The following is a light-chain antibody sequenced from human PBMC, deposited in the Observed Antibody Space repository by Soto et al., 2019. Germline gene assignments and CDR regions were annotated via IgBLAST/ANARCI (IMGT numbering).Light chain of an antibody. CDR1: QDISSY. CDR3: QQSYSTPLWT. J-gene: IGKJ1*01. CDR2: AAS. Sequence: IQVTQSPSSLSASVGDRVTITCRASQDISSYLAWYQQKPGKAPTLLIYAASTLQSGVPSRFSGSGSGTDFTLTISSLQPEDFATYYCQQSYSTPLWTFGQGTKVEIK. V-gene: IGKV1-39*01.